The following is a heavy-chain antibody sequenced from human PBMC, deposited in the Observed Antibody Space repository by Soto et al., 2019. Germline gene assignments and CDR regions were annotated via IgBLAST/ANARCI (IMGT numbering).Heavy chain of an antibody. CDR3: ARAYSSGRPLDY. Sequence: ASVKVSCKASGYTFTSYAMHWVRQAPGQRLEWMGWINAGNGNTKYSQKFQGRVTITRDTSASTAYMELSSLRSEDTAVYYCARAYSSGRPLDYWGQGTLVTVSS. V-gene: IGHV1-3*01. D-gene: IGHD6-19*01. J-gene: IGHJ4*02. CDR2: INAGNGNT. CDR1: GYTFTSYA.